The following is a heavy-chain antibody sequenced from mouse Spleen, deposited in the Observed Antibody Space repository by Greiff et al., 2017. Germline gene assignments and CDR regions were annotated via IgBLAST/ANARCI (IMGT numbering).Heavy chain of an antibody. V-gene: IGHV5-4*01. Sequence: EVQGVESGGGLVKPGGSLKLSCAASGFTFSSYAMPWVRQTPEKRLEWVATISDGGSYTYYPDNVKGRFTISRDNAKNNLYLQMSHLKSEDTAMYYCARDREYRNYFDYWGQGTTLTVSS. CDR2: ISDGGSYT. J-gene: IGHJ2*01. CDR3: ARDREYRNYFDY. CDR1: GFTFSSYA. D-gene: IGHD5-1*01.